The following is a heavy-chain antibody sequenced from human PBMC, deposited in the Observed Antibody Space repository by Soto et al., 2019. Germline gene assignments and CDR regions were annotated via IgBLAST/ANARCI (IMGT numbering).Heavy chain of an antibody. J-gene: IGHJ4*02. Sequence: EVQLLESGGGLVQPGGSLRLSCAASGFTFSSYAMSWVRQAPGKGLEWVSAISGSGGSTYYADSVKGRFTISRDNSKNTLYLQMNSLRAEDTAXXXCAXVXFXXARFDYWGQGTLVTVSS. CDR3: AXVXFXXARFDY. V-gene: IGHV3-23*01. CDR1: GFTFSSYA. CDR2: ISGSGGST.